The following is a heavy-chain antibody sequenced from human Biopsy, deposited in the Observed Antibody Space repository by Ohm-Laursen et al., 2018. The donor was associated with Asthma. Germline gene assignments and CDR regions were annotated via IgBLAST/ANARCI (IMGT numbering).Heavy chain of an antibody. CDR2: ISVFNGNT. J-gene: IGHJ6*02. D-gene: IGHD3-10*01. Sequence: ASVKVSCNTSGYTFDSAGITWVRQAPGQGLEWMGWISVFNGNTKVAQKLQDRVTMITDTSTSTAYMELRSLRSNDTAVYFCARAVDYSHYYGIDVWGQGTTVTVS. V-gene: IGHV1-18*01. CDR3: ARAVDYSHYYGIDV. CDR1: GYTFDSAG.